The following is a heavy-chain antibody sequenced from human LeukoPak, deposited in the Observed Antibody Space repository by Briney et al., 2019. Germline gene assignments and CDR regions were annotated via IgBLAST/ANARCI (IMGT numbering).Heavy chain of an antibody. Sequence: GESLKISCKGSGYSFTSYWIGWVRQIPGKGLEWVRIIYPGDSDTRSSTSFQGQVTISADKSISTAYLQWSSLKASDTAMYYCARRHYDFLSGLSDAFDIWGQGTMVTVSS. CDR2: IYPGDSDT. D-gene: IGHD3-3*01. J-gene: IGHJ3*02. V-gene: IGHV5-51*01. CDR1: GYSFTSYW. CDR3: ARRHYDFLSGLSDAFDI.